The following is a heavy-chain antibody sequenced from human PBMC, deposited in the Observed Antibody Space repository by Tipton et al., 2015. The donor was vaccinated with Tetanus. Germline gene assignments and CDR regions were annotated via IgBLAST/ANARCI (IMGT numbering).Heavy chain of an antibody. D-gene: IGHD1/OR15-1a*01. Sequence: TLSLTCTVSGGSISRHYCSWIRQPPGKGLEWIGYVYYTGSTKYNPSLKSRVTISEDTSKNQFSLKLESVTAADTAVYYCARGNWYNMDGWGQGTSVTVSS. CDR3: ARGNWYNMDG. J-gene: IGHJ6*02. CDR1: GGSISRHY. V-gene: IGHV4-59*08. CDR2: VYYTGST.